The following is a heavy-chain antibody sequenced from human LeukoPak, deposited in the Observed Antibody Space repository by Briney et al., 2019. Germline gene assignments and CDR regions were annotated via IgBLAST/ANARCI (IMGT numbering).Heavy chain of an antibody. CDR1: GYTFSNYD. V-gene: IGHV1-8*01. Sequence: ASVKVSCKTSGYTFSNYDINWVRQAPGQGPEWMGWMNPNSGNTGYALQFQGRVTMTRDTSIPTAYMELSGLRSDDTAVYYCARAIRHQLLSDYWGHGTLVTVSS. J-gene: IGHJ4*01. CDR2: MNPNSGNT. CDR3: ARAIRHQLLSDY. D-gene: IGHD2-2*01.